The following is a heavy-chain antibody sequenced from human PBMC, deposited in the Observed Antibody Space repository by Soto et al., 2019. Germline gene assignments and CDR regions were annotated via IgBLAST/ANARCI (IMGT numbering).Heavy chain of an antibody. V-gene: IGHV1-69*02. D-gene: IGHD2-15*01. J-gene: IGHJ6*02. CDR3: ATAFTYYYYVMDV. CDR2: IIPILGIA. Sequence: QVQLVQSGAEVKKPGSSVKVSCKASGGTFSSYTISWVRQAPGQGLEWMGRIIPILGIANYAQKFQGRVTITADKSTSTAYMELSSRRSEDTAVYYCATAFTYYYYVMDVWGQGTTVTVSS. CDR1: GGTFSSYT.